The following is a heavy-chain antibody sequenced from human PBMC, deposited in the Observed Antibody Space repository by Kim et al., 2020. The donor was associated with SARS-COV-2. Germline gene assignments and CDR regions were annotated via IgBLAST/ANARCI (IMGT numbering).Heavy chain of an antibody. J-gene: IGHJ4*02. V-gene: IGHV3-9*01. CDR2: ISWNSGSI. Sequence: GGSLRLSCAASGFTFGDYAMHWVRQAPGKGLEWVSGISWNSGSIGYADSVKGRFTISRDNAKNSLYLQMNSLRAEDTALYYCAKDRDYYGSGSYYKPCDYWGQGTLVTVSS. D-gene: IGHD3-10*01. CDR1: GFTFGDYA. CDR3: AKDRDYYGSGSYYKPCDY.